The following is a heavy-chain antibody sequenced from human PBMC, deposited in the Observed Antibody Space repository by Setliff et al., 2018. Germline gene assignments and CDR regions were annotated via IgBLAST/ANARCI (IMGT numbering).Heavy chain of an antibody. CDR1: GFTFSDYW. CDR3: AKDLETIDGDAFDI. J-gene: IGHJ3*02. Sequence: GGSLRLSCAASGFTFSDYWLHWVRQAPGKGLVWVSRVNRDGSSTNYADSVKGRFTISRDNAESTVYLQMNSLRAEDTAVYYCAKDLETIDGDAFDIWGQGTMVTVSS. CDR2: VNRDGSST. V-gene: IGHV3-74*01.